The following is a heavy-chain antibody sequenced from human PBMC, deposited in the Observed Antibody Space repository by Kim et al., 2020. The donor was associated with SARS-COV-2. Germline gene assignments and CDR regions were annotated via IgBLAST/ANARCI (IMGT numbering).Heavy chain of an antibody. CDR3: ARAMVRGVMGYYYGMDV. V-gene: IGHV3-48*03. CDR1: GFTFSSYE. CDR2: ISSSGSTI. Sequence: GGSLRLSCAASGFTFSSYEMNWVRQAPGKGLEWVSYISSSGSTIYYADSVKGRFTISRDNAKNSLYLQMNSLRAEDTAVYYCARAMVRGVMGYYYGMDVWGQGTTVTVSS. D-gene: IGHD3-10*01. J-gene: IGHJ6*02.